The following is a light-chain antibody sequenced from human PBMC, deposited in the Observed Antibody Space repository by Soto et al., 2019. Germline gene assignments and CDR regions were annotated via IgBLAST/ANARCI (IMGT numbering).Light chain of an antibody. Sequence: DIVMTQSPDSLAVSLGERATINCKSSQSVLYSSNNKNYLAWYQHKPGQPPKLLIYWASTRQSGVPDRFSGSGSGTDFSLTITSLQAEDVAVYYCQQYYTTPGLTFGGGTKVEIK. CDR2: WAS. V-gene: IGKV4-1*01. CDR1: QSVLYSSNNKNY. J-gene: IGKJ4*01. CDR3: QQYYTTPGLT.